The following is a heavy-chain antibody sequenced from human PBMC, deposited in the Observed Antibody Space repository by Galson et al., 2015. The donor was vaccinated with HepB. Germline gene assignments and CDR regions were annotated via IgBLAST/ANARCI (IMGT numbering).Heavy chain of an antibody. CDR3: AKDNSSSWYPDAFDI. Sequence: SLRLSCAASGFTFSNAWMNWVRQAPGKGLEWVGRIKSKTDGGTTDYAAPVKGRFTISRDNSKNTLYLQMNSLRAEDTAVYYCAKDNSSSWYPDAFDIWGQGTMVTVSS. CDR2: IKSKTDGGTT. J-gene: IGHJ3*02. V-gene: IGHV3-15*07. D-gene: IGHD6-13*01. CDR1: GFTFSNAW.